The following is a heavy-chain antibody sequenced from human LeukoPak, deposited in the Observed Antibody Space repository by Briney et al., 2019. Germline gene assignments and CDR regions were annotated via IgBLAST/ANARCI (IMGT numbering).Heavy chain of an antibody. V-gene: IGHV3-7*05. CDR2: INQDGSDT. CDR3: ARPPRRACGI. D-gene: IGHD2-21*01. Sequence: GGSLRLSCAASGFTFSAFWMTWVRQAPGKGLEWVANINQDGSDTSYVDSVKGRFTISRDNAKNSLYLQMNTLRAEDTAVYYCARPPRRACGIWGQGTMVTVSS. CDR1: GFTFSAFW. J-gene: IGHJ3*02.